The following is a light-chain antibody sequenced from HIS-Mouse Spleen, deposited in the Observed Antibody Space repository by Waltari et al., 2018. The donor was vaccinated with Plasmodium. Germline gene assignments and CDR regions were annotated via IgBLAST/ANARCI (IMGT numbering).Light chain of an antibody. CDR1: ALHKKY. CDR2: EDS. J-gene: IGLJ3*02. Sequence: SYELTQPPSVSVSPGQTARITCSGDALHKKYAYWYQQKSGQATVLVIYEDSKRPAGIPERFSGSSSGTMATLTISGAQVEDEADYYCYSTDSSGNHRVFGGGTKLTVL. CDR3: YSTDSSGNHRV. V-gene: IGLV3-10*01.